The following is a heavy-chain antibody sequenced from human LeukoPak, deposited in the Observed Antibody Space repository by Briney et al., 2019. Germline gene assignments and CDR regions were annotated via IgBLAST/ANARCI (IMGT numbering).Heavy chain of an antibody. CDR1: GFTFRGYW. V-gene: IGHV3-74*03. D-gene: IGHD1/OR15-1a*01. Sequence: GGSLRLSCAASGFTFRGYWMHWVRQVPGKGLVWVACIKGDGSDTAHADSVKGRFTISRDNARNTLYLQMNSLRVEDMAVYYCARDPRNKGFDPWGQGTLVTVSS. CDR3: ARDPRNKGFDP. J-gene: IGHJ5*02. CDR2: IKGDGSDT.